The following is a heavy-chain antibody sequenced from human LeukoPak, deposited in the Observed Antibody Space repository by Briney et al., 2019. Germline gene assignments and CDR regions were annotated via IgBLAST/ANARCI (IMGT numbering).Heavy chain of an antibody. J-gene: IGHJ4*02. Sequence: KPSDPLSLTCTVSGGSISRSAYYWGWIRQPPGKGLEWIGSIYYSGSTYYNPSLKSRVTISVDTSKNQFSLKLSSVTAADTAVYYCSRHGGPSVADHFDYWGQGTLVTVSS. CDR3: SRHGGPSVADHFDY. CDR1: GGSISRSAYY. D-gene: IGHD6-19*01. CDR2: IYYSGST. V-gene: IGHV4-39*01.